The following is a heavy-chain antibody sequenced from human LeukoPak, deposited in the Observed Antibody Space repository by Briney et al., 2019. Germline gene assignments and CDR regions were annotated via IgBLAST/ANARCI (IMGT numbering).Heavy chain of an antibody. D-gene: IGHD6-13*01. CDR3: ARGSHLSSSSWYGGNDY. CDR2: ISSSGSTI. CDR1: GFTFSSYE. Sequence: GGSLRLSCAASGFTFSSYEMNWVRQAPGKGLEWVSYISSSGSTIYYADSVKGRFTISRDNAKNSLYLQMNSLRAEDTAVYYCARGSHLSSSSWYGGNDYWGQGTLVTVSS. J-gene: IGHJ4*02. V-gene: IGHV3-48*03.